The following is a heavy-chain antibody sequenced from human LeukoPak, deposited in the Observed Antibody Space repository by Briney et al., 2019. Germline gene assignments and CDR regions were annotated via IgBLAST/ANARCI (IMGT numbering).Heavy chain of an antibody. J-gene: IGHJ3*02. CDR3: AKFLVGAMGGGNDAFDI. CDR1: GFTFINAW. Sequence: GGSLRLSCAASGFTFINAWMAWVRQAPGKGLEWVSYISSSSSTIYYADSVKGRFTISRDNSKNTLYLQMNSLRAEDTAVYYWAKFLVGAMGGGNDAFDIWGQGTMVTVSS. CDR2: ISSSSSTI. V-gene: IGHV3-48*01. D-gene: IGHD1-26*01.